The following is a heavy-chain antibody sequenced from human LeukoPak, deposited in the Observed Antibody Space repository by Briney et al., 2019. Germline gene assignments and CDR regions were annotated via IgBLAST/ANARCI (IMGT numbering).Heavy chain of an antibody. CDR1: GGSISSGDYY. Sequence: KPSETLSLTCTVSGGSISSGDYYWSWIRQPPGKGLEWIGYIYYSGSTYYNPSLKSRVTISVDTSKNQFSLKLSSVTAADTAVYYCARVMGDSSGYYPIDYWGQGTLVTVSS. J-gene: IGHJ4*02. V-gene: IGHV4-30-4*08. CDR2: IYYSGST. D-gene: IGHD3-22*01. CDR3: ARVMGDSSGYYPIDY.